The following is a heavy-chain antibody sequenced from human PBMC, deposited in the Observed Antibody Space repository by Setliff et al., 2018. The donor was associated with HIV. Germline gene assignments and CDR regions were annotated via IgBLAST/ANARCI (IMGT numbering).Heavy chain of an antibody. CDR2: IIPIFGTA. D-gene: IGHD3-10*01. V-gene: IGHV1-69*13. CDR3: ARARRSSMVRGTYFDY. J-gene: IGHJ4*02. Sequence: ASVKVSCKASGGTFSSYAISWVRQAPGQGLEWLGGIIPIFGTANYAQKFQGRVTITADESTSTAYMELSSLRSEDTAVYYCARARRSSMVRGTYFDYWGQGTLVTVSS. CDR1: GGTFSSYA.